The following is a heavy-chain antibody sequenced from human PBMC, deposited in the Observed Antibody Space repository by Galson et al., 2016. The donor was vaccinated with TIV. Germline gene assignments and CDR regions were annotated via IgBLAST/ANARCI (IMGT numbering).Heavy chain of an antibody. CDR3: AKEQYCGGDCYLVDF. CDR2: ITWNSVGI. Sequence: SLRLSCAASGFTFDDYGMHWVRQPPGKGLEWVSGITWNSVGIDYADSVKGRFPISRDNAKNSLYLQMNSLRPEDTALYYCAKEQYCGGDCYLVDFWGQGALVTVSS. D-gene: IGHD2-21*02. V-gene: IGHV3-9*01. CDR1: GFTFDDYG. J-gene: IGHJ4*02.